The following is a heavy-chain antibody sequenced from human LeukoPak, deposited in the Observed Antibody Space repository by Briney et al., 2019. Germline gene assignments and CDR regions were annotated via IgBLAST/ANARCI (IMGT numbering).Heavy chain of an antibody. CDR3: ARVRAFGVVAAPYYFDY. Sequence: SSVTVSCKASVYTFTSYDINWVRQATRQGLEWVGWMNRNNGNTGYKQKFQGSETMIRKTSIRTAYKELISLRSEATAVYCCARVRAFGVVAAPYYFDYWGQGTLVTVSS. CDR1: VYTFTSYD. CDR2: MNRNNGNT. D-gene: IGHD2-15*01. J-gene: IGHJ4*02. V-gene: IGHV1-8*01.